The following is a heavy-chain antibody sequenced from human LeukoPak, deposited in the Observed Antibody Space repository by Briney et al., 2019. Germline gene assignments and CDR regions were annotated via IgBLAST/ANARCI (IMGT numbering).Heavy chain of an antibody. Sequence: GGSLRLSCAASGFIFSSYLRSWVRQAPGRGLEWVANIKQDGSEKYYVDSVKGRFTTSRDNAKNSLYLQMNSLRAEDTAVYYCARDRYCSSTSCTQRGGYFDYGGQGTLVTVSS. V-gene: IGHV3-7*01. CDR3: ARDRYCSSTSCTQRGGYFDY. CDR1: GFIFSSYL. J-gene: IGHJ4*02. CDR2: IKQDGSEK. D-gene: IGHD2-2*01.